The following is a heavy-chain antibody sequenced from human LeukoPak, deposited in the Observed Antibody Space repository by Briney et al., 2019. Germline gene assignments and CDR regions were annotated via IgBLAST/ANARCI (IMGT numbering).Heavy chain of an antibody. CDR2: IYTSGST. J-gene: IGHJ4*02. D-gene: IGHD3-22*01. CDR3: ARDEHYYDSSGYSKPLDY. V-gene: IGHV4-4*07. Sequence: SETLSLTCTVSGGSISSYYWSWIRQPAGKGLEWIGRIYTSGSTNYNPSLKSRVTMSVDTSKNQFSLKLSSVTAADTAAYYCARDEHYYDSSGYSKPLDYWGQGTLVTVSS. CDR1: GGSISSYY.